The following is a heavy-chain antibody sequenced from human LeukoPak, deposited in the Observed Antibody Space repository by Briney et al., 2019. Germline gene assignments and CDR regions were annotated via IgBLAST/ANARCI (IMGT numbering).Heavy chain of an antibody. J-gene: IGHJ5*02. CDR2: IYYSGST. D-gene: IGHD2-15*01. V-gene: IGHV4-59*01. CDR3: ARRPRYCSGGSCYSERTGWFDP. CDR1: GGSISSYY. Sequence: SETLSLTCTVSGGSISSYYWSWIRQPPGKGLEWIGYIYYSGSTNYNPSLKSRVTISVDTSKNQFSLKLSSVTAADTAVYYCARRPRYCSGGSCYSERTGWFDPWGQGTLVTVSS.